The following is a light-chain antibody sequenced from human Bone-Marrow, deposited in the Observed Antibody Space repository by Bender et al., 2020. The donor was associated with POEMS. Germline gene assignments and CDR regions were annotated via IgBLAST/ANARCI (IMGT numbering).Light chain of an antibody. CDR2: DVS. CDR3: SSYRSTITLGV. V-gene: IGLV2-14*01. Sequence: QSALTQPASVSGSPGQSITISCTGTSSDVGTYDYVSWFQQHPGKAPKLLIYDVSTRPSEISNRFSGSKSGNTASLTISGLQPDDEADYYCSSYRSTITLGVFGTGTKVTVL. J-gene: IGLJ1*01. CDR1: SSDVGTYDY.